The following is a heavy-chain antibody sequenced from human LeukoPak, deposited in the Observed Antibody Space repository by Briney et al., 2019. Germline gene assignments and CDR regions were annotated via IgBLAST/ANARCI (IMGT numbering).Heavy chain of an antibody. CDR2: IYHSGST. CDR1: GGSISSSNW. V-gene: IGHV4-4*02. CDR3: ARVGYYGSGSYTFDY. D-gene: IGHD3-10*01. J-gene: IGHJ4*02. Sequence: SGTLSLTCAVSGGSISSSNWWSWVRQPPGKGLEWIGEIYHSGSTNYNPSLKSRVTISVDKSKNQFSLKLSSVTAADTAVYFCARVGYYGSGSYTFDYWGQGTLVTVSS.